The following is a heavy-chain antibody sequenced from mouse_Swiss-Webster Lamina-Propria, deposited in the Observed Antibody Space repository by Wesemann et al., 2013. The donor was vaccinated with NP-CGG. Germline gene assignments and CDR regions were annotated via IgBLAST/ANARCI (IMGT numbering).Heavy chain of an antibody. J-gene: IGHJ2*01. V-gene: IGHV5-9-3*01. D-gene: IGHD1-1*02. CDR2: ISSGGSYT. CDR3: ARHGNFDY. Sequence: LEWVATISSGGSYTYYPDSVKGRFTISRDNAKNTLYLQMSSLRSEDTAMYYCARHGNFDYWGQGTTLTVSS.